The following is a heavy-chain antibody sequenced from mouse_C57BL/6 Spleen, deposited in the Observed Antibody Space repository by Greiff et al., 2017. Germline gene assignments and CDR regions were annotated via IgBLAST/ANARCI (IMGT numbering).Heavy chain of an antibody. V-gene: IGHV5-9-1*02. D-gene: IGHD2-1*01. CDR2: ISSGGDYI. J-gene: IGHJ4*01. Sequence: DVMLVESGEGLVKPGGSLKLSCAASGFTFSSYAMSWVRQTPEKRLEWVAYISSGGDYIYYADTVKGRFTISRDNARNTLYLQMSSLKSEDTAMYYCTREIYYGNEYAMDYWGQGTSVTVAS. CDR1: GFTFSSYA. CDR3: TREIYYGNEYAMDY.